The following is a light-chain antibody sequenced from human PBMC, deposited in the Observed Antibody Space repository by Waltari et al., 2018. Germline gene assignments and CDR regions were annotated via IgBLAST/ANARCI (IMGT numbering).Light chain of an antibody. Sequence: IQMTQSPSTLSASVGDRVTITCRASQSISNYLAWYQQKPGKAPNLLIYNASVLERGVPSRFSGSGSGTDFTLTISSLQPDDFATYYCQQHKAYPYTFGQGTKLAIK. V-gene: IGKV1-5*03. CDR2: NAS. CDR3: QQHKAYPYT. CDR1: QSISNY. J-gene: IGKJ2*01.